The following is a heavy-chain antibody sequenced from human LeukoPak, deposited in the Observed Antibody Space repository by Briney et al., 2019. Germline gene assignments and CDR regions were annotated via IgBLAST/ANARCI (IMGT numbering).Heavy chain of an antibody. D-gene: IGHD3-22*01. CDR2: IGSSGSYI. J-gene: IGHJ4*02. V-gene: IGHV3-21*01. CDR1: GFTFSTYS. CDR3: ARGSTYYDSSGQVPFDY. Sequence: GGSLRLSCAASGFTFSTYSMNWVRQAPGKGLERVSSIGSSGSYIYYADSLKGRFTISRDNAKNSLYLQMNSLRAEDTAVYYCARGSTYYDSSGQVPFDYWGQGTLVTVSS.